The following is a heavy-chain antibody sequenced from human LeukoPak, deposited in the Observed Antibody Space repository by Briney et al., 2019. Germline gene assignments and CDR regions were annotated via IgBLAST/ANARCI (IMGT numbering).Heavy chain of an antibody. CDR3: ARDQGYCSSTSCYEVRYFDY. J-gene: IGHJ4*02. Sequence: GSLRLSCAASGFTFSDYYMSWIRPAPGKGLEWVSYISSSSSYTNYADSVKGRFTISRDNAKNSLYLQMNSLRAEDTAVYYCARDQGYCSSTSCYEVRYFDYWGQGTLVTVSS. D-gene: IGHD2-2*01. CDR2: ISSSSSYT. V-gene: IGHV3-11*06. CDR1: GFTFSDYY.